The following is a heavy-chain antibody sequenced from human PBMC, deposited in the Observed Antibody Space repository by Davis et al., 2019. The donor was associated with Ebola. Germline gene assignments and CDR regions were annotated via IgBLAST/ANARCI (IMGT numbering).Heavy chain of an antibody. J-gene: IGHJ5*02. CDR2: ISYIGNS. Sequence: MPSETLSLTCTVSGGSISSADYYWSWIRQPPGKGLEWIGYISYIGNSYYNPSLKSRVAISLDTSWNYSSLKMSSVTAADTAVYYCARVLFYGSASSDLWSQGALVTVSS. D-gene: IGHD3-10*01. V-gene: IGHV4-30-4*01. CDR1: GGSISSADYY. CDR3: ARVLFYGSASSDL.